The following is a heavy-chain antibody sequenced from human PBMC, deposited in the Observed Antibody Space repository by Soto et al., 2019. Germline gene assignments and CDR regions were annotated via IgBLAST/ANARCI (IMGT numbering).Heavy chain of an antibody. Sequence: ASVKVSCKASEYTFTSYAIHWVRQAPGQRLEWMGWINAGNGNTQYSQKFQGRVTITRDTSASTAYMELSSLRSEDTAVYYCARTGSSSWFWFDPWGQGTLVTVSS. V-gene: IGHV1-3*01. D-gene: IGHD6-13*01. CDR1: EYTFTSYA. J-gene: IGHJ5*02. CDR3: ARTGSSSWFWFDP. CDR2: INAGNGNT.